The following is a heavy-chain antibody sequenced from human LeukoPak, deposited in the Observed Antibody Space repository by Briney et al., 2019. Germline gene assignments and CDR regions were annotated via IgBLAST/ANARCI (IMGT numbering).Heavy chain of an antibody. CDR3: ATDLGFRYYFDY. D-gene: IGHD3-10*01. J-gene: IGHJ4*02. CDR2: FYHEDGET. V-gene: IGHV1-24*01. CDR1: GYTLTELS. Sequence: ASVTVSCKVSGYTLTELSMHWVGQAPGKGVEWMGGFYHEDGETIYAQKFQGRVTMTEERYTETAYMELSSLRSDDTAVYYCATDLGFRYYFDYWGQGTLVTVSS.